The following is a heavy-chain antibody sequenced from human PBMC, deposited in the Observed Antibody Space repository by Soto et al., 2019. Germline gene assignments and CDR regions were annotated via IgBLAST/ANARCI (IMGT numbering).Heavy chain of an antibody. Sequence: QVQLQESGPRLVKPSGSLSLTCGVSGGTVASSHWWSWVRQSPGGGLEWIGNVYHTGDTNFNPSLRIRVTIPVAKPNTQSSLRLNSLPAAAAAVYFCAREIVTAGGNNYFDPWGPGTLVTVSS. J-gene: IGHJ5*02. D-gene: IGHD2-21*02. CDR3: AREIVTAGGNNYFDP. CDR1: GGTVASSHW. CDR2: VYHTGDT. V-gene: IGHV4-4*02.